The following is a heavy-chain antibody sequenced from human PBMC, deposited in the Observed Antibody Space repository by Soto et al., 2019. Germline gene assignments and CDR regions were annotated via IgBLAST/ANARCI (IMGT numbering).Heavy chain of an antibody. CDR1: GFTFSSYS. V-gene: IGHV3-21*01. CDR2: ISSSSSYI. D-gene: IGHD6-6*01. J-gene: IGHJ6*02. CDR3: ARDRTVSRIAARPYYYYYGMDV. Sequence: GGSLRLSCAAAGFTFSSYSMNWVRRAPGKGLEWVSSISSSSSYIYYADSVKGRFTISRDNAKNSLYLQMNSLRAEDTAVYYCARDRTVSRIAARPYYYYYGMDVWGQGTTVTVSS.